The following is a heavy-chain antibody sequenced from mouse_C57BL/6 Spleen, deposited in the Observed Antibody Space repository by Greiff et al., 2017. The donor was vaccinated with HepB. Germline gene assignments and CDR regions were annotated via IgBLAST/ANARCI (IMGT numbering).Heavy chain of an antibody. J-gene: IGHJ4*01. Sequence: EVQRVESGPGLVKPSQSLSLTCSVTGYSITSGYYWNWIRQFPGNKLEWMGYISYDGSNNYNPSLKNRISITRDPSKNQVFLKLNSVTTEDTATYYCARGANWDGYAMDYWGQGTSVTVSS. D-gene: IGHD4-1*01. CDR2: ISYDGSN. CDR1: GYSITSGYY. CDR3: ARGANWDGYAMDY. V-gene: IGHV3-6*01.